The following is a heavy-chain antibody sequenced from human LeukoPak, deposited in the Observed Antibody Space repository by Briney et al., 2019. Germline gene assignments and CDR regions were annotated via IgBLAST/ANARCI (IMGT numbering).Heavy chain of an antibody. J-gene: IGHJ4*02. Sequence: GASVKVSCKASGGTFSSYAISWVRQAPGQGLEWMGWINPNSGGTNYAQKFQGWVTMTRDTSISTASMELSRLRSDDTAVYYCARSGIAVAGYYFDYWGQGTLVTVSS. CDR2: INPNSGGT. CDR3: ARSGIAVAGYYFDY. CDR1: GGTFSSYA. V-gene: IGHV1-2*04. D-gene: IGHD6-19*01.